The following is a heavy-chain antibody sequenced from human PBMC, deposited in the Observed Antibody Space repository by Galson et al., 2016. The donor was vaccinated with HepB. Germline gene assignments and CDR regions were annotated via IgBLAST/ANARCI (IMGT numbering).Heavy chain of an antibody. D-gene: IGHD3-3*01. CDR3: VKDIIALGNYYFGY. V-gene: IGHV3-9*01. CDR1: GFTFVDYA. Sequence: SLRLSCAASGFTFVDYAMHWVRQAPGKGLEWVSSISWNSGRIAYADSVKGRFTISRDNSKNSLYLQMNSLRTEDTAFYYCVKDIIALGNYYFGYWGQGTLVTVSS. CDR2: ISWNSGRI. J-gene: IGHJ4*02.